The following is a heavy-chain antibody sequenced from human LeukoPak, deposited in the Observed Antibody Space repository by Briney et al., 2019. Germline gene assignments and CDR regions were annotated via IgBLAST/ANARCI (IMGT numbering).Heavy chain of an antibody. J-gene: IGHJ6*04. Sequence: GGSLRLSCAASGFTFSSYAMTWVRQAPGKGLEWVSAISGSGDNTYYADSLKGRFTISRDNFKNTLYLQMNSLRAEVTAVYFCAKGTFYYASGSYCMDVWGKGTTVTVFS. CDR3: AKGTFYYASGSYCMDV. V-gene: IGHV3-23*01. CDR2: ISGSGDNT. D-gene: IGHD3-10*01. CDR1: GFTFSSYA.